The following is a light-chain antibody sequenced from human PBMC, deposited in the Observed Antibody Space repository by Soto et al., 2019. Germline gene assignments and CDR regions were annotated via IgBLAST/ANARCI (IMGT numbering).Light chain of an antibody. CDR2: KAS. CDR1: QTISSW. V-gene: IGKV1-5*03. CDR3: QHYNSYSEA. Sequence: DIQMPQSPSTLSGSVGDRVTITCRASQTISSWLAWYQQKPGKAPKLLIYKASTLKSGVPSRFSGSGSGTDFTLTISSLQPDDFATDYCQHYNSYSEAFGQGTKVELK. J-gene: IGKJ1*01.